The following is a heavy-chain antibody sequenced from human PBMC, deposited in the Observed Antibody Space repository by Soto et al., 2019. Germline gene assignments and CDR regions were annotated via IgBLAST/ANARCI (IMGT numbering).Heavy chain of an antibody. V-gene: IGHV1-8*01. J-gene: IGHJ4*02. Sequence: QVQLVQSGAEVKKPGASVKVSCKASGYTFTSYDINWVRQATGQGLEWMGWMYPNSGNTGYAQKFQGRVTMTRNTSISTADMELSSLRSEDTAVYFFAREKSSSTFDYCGQGTLVSVSS. D-gene: IGHD6-6*01. CDR1: GYTFTSYD. CDR3: AREKSSSTFDY. CDR2: MYPNSGNT.